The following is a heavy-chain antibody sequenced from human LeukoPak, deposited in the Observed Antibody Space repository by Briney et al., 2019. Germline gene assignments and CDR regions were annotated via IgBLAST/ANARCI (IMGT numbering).Heavy chain of an antibody. CDR3: ARDGYDFWSGYYNHDAFDI. V-gene: IGHV4-38-2*02. CDR2: IYHSGST. J-gene: IGHJ3*02. D-gene: IGHD3-3*01. Sequence: SETLSLTCAVSGYSISSGYYWGWIRQPPGKGLEWIGSIYHSGSTYYNPSLKSRVTISVDTSKNQFSLKLSSVTAADTAVYYCARDGYDFWSGYYNHDAFDIWGQGTMVTVSS. CDR1: GYSISSGYY.